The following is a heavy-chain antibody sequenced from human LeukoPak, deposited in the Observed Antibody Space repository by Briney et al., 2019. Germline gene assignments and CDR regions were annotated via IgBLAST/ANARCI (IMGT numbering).Heavy chain of an antibody. D-gene: IGHD4-17*01. Sequence: GESLKISCKGSGYSFTNYWIGWVRQMPGKGLEWMGIIYPGGSDTRYSPSFQGQVTISADKSISTAYLQWSRLKASDTAMYYCARQVSGEGVDSWGQGTLVTVSS. V-gene: IGHV5-51*01. CDR2: IYPGGSDT. CDR3: ARQVSGEGVDS. J-gene: IGHJ4*02. CDR1: GYSFTNYW.